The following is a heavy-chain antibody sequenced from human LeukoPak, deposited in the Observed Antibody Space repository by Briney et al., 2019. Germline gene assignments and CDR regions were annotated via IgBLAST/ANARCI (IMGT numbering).Heavy chain of an antibody. V-gene: IGHV4-59*01. Sequence: SETLSLTCTVSGGSISSYYWSWIRQPPGKGREWIGYIYYSGSTNYNPSLRSRVAISVDTSTNQFSLKLSSVTAADTAVYYCAREVGGNFLLDAFDIWGQGTMVTVSS. J-gene: IGHJ3*02. D-gene: IGHD4-23*01. CDR1: GGSISSYY. CDR2: IYYSGST. CDR3: AREVGGNFLLDAFDI.